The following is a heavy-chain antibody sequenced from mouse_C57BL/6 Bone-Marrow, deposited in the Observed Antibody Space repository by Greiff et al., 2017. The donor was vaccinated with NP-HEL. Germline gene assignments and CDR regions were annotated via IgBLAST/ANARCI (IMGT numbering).Heavy chain of an antibody. CDR2: IHPNSGST. CDR1: GYTFTSYW. J-gene: IGHJ3*01. D-gene: IGHD1-1*01. CDR3: SRLATTVVPPWFAY. Sequence: VQLQQPGAELVKPGASVKLSCKASGYTFTSYWMHWVKQRPGQGLEWIGMIHPNSGSTNYNEKFKSKATLTVDKSSSTAYMQLSSLTSEDSAVYYFSRLATTVVPPWFAYWGQGTLVTVSS. V-gene: IGHV1-64*01.